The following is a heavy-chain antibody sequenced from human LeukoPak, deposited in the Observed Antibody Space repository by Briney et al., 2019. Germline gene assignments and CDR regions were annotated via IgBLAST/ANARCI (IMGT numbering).Heavy chain of an antibody. CDR3: AKAFYYGSGSYYETFPNFDY. J-gene: IGHJ4*02. CDR2: ISGGGGST. Sequence: GGSLRLSCAASGFTFSNYAMSWVRQAPGKGLEWVSVISGGGGSTYYADSVKGRFTISRDNSNNALYLQMNSLRAEDTAIYYRAKAFYYGSGSYYETFPNFDYWGQGTLVTVSS. V-gene: IGHV3-23*01. D-gene: IGHD3-10*01. CDR1: GFTFSNYA.